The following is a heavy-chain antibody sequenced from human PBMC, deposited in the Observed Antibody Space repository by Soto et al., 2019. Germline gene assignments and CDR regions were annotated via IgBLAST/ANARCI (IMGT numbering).Heavy chain of an antibody. CDR2: ISYDGSNK. Sequence: QVQLVESGGGVVQPGRSLRLSCAASGFTFSGYAMHWVRQAPGKGLEWVAVISYDGSNKYYADSVKGRFTISRDNSKNTLYLQMNSLRAEDTAVYYCARTEYYYDSRVGYFDYWGQGTLVTVSS. V-gene: IGHV3-30-3*01. D-gene: IGHD3-22*01. CDR3: ARTEYYYDSRVGYFDY. CDR1: GFTFSGYA. J-gene: IGHJ4*02.